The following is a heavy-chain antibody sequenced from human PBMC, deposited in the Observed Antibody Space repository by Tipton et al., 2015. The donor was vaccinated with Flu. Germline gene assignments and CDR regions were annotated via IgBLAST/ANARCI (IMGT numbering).Heavy chain of an antibody. CDR2: IYYSGST. Sequence: TLSLTCTVSGGSISSYYWSWIRQPPGKGLEWIGYIYYSGSTNYNPSLKSRVTISVDTSKNQFSLELSSVTAADTAVYYCASSSGWYEGFDYWGQGTLVTVSS. V-gene: IGHV4-59*01. D-gene: IGHD6-19*01. CDR3: ASSSGWYEGFDY. CDR1: GGSISSYY. J-gene: IGHJ4*02.